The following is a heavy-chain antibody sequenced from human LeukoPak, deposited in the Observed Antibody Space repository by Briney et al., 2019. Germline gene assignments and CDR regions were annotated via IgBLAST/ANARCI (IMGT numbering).Heavy chain of an antibody. D-gene: IGHD3-10*01. Sequence: GGSLRLSCAASGFTFSNYAMSWVRQAPGMGLEWDSIISASGGGTYSADSVKGRLTISRDNSKNTLYLQMNSLRAKDTALYYCAKVRGTVSPHDWGQGIMVTVSS. J-gene: IGHJ4*02. V-gene: IGHV3-23*01. CDR1: GFTFSNYA. CDR3: AKVRGTVSPHD. CDR2: ISASGGGT.